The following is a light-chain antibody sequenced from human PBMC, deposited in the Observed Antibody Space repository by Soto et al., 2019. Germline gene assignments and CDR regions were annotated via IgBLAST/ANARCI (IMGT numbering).Light chain of an antibody. Sequence: AAVSLKKRERATLSCRASQSVSSSLAWYQQKPGRAPRLLIDGASNRATGIPARFSGSGSGTEFTLTIISLQPEDFAVYFCQQSTIWPLTFGEGTKVDIK. V-gene: IGKV3-11*01. CDR2: GAS. CDR1: QSVSSS. CDR3: QQSTIWPLT. J-gene: IGKJ4*02.